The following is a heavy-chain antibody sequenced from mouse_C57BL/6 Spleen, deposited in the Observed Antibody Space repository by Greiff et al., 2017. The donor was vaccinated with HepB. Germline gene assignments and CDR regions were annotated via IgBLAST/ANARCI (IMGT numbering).Heavy chain of an antibody. Sequence: EVQLQQSGTVLARPGASVKMSCKTSGYTFTSYWMHWVKQRPGQGLEWIGAIYPGNSDTSYNQKFKGKAKLTAVTSASTAYMELSSLTNEDSAVYCCTRRDYGNYDYAMDYWGQGTSVTVSS. CDR2: IYPGNSDT. CDR1: GYTFTSYW. D-gene: IGHD2-1*01. CDR3: TRRDYGNYDYAMDY. V-gene: IGHV1-5*01. J-gene: IGHJ4*01.